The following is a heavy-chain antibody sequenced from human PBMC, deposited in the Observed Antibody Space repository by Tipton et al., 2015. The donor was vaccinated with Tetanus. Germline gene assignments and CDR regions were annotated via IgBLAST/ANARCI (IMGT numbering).Heavy chain of an antibody. V-gene: IGHV3-23*01. D-gene: IGHD3-3*01. Sequence: SLRLSCAASGFTFSSYAMSWVRQAPGKGLEWVSAISGSGGSTYYADSMKGRFTISRDNSKNTLYLQMNSLRAEDTAVYYCAKDPLNYDFWSGYSNWFDPWGQGTLVTVSS. CDR3: AKDPLNYDFWSGYSNWFDP. J-gene: IGHJ5*02. CDR2: ISGSGGST. CDR1: GFTFSSYA.